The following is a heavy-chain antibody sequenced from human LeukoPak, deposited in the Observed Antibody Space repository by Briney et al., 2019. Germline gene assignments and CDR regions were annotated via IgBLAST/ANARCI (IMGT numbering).Heavy chain of an antibody. Sequence: GGSLRLSCAASGFTFSSYGMHWVRQAPGKGREWVAVIWYDGSNKYYADSVKGRFTISRDNSKNTLYLQMNSLRAEDTAVYYCAKDTGRFDPWGQGTLVTVSS. V-gene: IGHV3-33*06. CDR3: AKDTGRFDP. CDR1: GFTFSSYG. CDR2: IWYDGSNK. D-gene: IGHD2-8*02. J-gene: IGHJ5*02.